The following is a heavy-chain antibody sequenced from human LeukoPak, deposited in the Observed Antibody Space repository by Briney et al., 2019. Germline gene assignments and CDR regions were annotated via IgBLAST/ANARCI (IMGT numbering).Heavy chain of an antibody. D-gene: IGHD3-10*01. J-gene: IGHJ4*02. Sequence: GGSLRLSCAASGFTFSDHYIDWVRQAPGKGLEWVGRSRDKGNSYTTAYAASVRGRFTISRDDSKNSLYLQMNSLRAEDTAVYYCAREFRGVTRYFDYWGQGTLVTVSS. V-gene: IGHV3-72*01. CDR3: AREFRGVTRYFDY. CDR2: SRDKGNSYTT. CDR1: GFTFSDHY.